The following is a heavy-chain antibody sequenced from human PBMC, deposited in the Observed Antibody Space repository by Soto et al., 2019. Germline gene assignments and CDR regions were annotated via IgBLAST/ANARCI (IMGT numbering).Heavy chain of an antibody. CDR1: GGSFSGYY. Sequence: PSETLSLTCAVYGGSFSGYYWSWIRQPPGKGLEWIGEINHSGSTNYNPSLKSQVNISVDTSKNQFSLKLSSVTAADTAVYYCARGLDSSSLYYYYYYMDVWGKGTTVTVSS. CDR3: ARGLDSSSLYYYYYYMDV. D-gene: IGHD6-13*01. J-gene: IGHJ6*03. CDR2: INHSGST. V-gene: IGHV4-34*01.